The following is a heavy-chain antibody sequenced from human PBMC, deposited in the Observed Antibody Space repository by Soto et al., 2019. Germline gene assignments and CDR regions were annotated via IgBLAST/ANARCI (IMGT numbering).Heavy chain of an antibody. Sequence: QVQLVQSGAEVKKPGASVKVSCKASGYTFTSYGISWVRQAPGQGLEWMGWISAYNGNTNYAQKLQGRVTMTTDTSKSADYMELRSMRSDDTAVYYCARVLRGYSYSDFDYWGQGTLGTVSS. CDR3: ARVLRGYSYSDFDY. D-gene: IGHD5-18*01. CDR2: ISAYNGNT. J-gene: IGHJ4*02. CDR1: GYTFTSYG. V-gene: IGHV1-18*01.